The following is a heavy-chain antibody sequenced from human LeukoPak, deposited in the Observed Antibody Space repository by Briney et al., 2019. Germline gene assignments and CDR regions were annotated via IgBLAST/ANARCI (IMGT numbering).Heavy chain of an antibody. CDR2: INPNSGGT. V-gene: IGHV1-2*02. D-gene: IGHD2-15*01. CDR3: ALEGFCSGDSCFSLDY. J-gene: IGHJ4*02. CDR1: GYTLTSYG. Sequence: ASVKVSCKASGYTLTSYGISWMRQAPRQGLEWMGWINPNSGGTKYAQKFQGRVTMTRDTSISTAYMELSRLRCDDTAVYYCALEGFCSGDSCFSLDYWGQGILVTVSS.